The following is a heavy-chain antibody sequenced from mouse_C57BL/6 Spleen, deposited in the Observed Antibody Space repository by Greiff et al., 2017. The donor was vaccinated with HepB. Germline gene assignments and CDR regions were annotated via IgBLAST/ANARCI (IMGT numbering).Heavy chain of an antibody. CDR2: IYPGSGST. Sequence: QVQLQQPGAELVKPGASVKMSCKASGYTFTSYWITWVKQRPGQGLEWIGDIYPGSGSTNYNEKFKSKATLTVDTSSSTAYMQLSSLTSEDSAVYYCARSGITTVRAMDYWGQGTSVTVSS. V-gene: IGHV1-55*01. D-gene: IGHD1-1*01. CDR1: GYTFTSYW. CDR3: ARSGITTVRAMDY. J-gene: IGHJ4*01.